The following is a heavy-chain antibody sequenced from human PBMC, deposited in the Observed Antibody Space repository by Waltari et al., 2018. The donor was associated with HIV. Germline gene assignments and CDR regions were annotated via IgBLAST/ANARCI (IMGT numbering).Heavy chain of an antibody. CDR3: ARDARNYYDSGGFQDWYFDL. D-gene: IGHD3-22*01. CDR1: GYTFTTYG. Sequence: QVQLVQSGAEVKKPGASVKVSCKASGYTFTTYGISWVRQAPGQGLEWMGWISTYNGNTHYTQKLQGRVTMTTDTSTSTAYMDLRSLRSDDTAVYYCARDARNYYDSGGFQDWYFDLWGRGTLVTVSS. V-gene: IGHV1-18*01. CDR2: ISTYNGNT. J-gene: IGHJ2*01.